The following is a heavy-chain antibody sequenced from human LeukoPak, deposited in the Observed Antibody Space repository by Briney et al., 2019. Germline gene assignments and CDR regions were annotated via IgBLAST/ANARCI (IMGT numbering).Heavy chain of an antibody. J-gene: IGHJ4*02. V-gene: IGHV3-30*02. D-gene: IGHD4/OR15-4a*01. CDR1: GFIFRDYG. Sequence: GGSLRLSCAASGFIFRDYGMHWVRQAPGKGLEWEAFIRYDGSEKYYADSVKGRFSFSRDNSKNTLTLQMNSLKPEDTAVYYCAKGKDYYLDYWGQGTLVTVSS. CDR2: IRYDGSEK. CDR3: AKGKDYYLDY.